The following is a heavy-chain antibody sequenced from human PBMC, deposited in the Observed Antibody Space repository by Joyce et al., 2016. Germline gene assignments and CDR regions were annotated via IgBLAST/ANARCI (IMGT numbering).Heavy chain of an antibody. J-gene: IGHJ4*02. CDR3: ARGVTMAGFDY. V-gene: IGHV1-2*02. CDR1: EYTFIDYY. Sequence: QVQLVQSGAEVKKPGASVKVSGKTSEYTFIDYYLHWVRQAPGQGLEWMGWSNPDTGDTYYAQKFQGRVTMTRDTSISTLYMEMSRLRSGDTAVYYCARGVTMAGFDYWGQGTLVSVSS. CDR2: SNPDTGDT. D-gene: IGHD3-10*01.